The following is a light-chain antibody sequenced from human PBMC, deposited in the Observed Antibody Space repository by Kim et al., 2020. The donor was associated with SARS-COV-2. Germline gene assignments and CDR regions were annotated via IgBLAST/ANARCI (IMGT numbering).Light chain of an antibody. CDR3: NSRDSNDNVV. J-gene: IGLJ2*01. V-gene: IGLV3-19*01. CDR1: SLRSYY. CDR2: GKN. Sequence: SSELTHDTAVSVALGQTVRITCQGDSLRSYYSTWYQQKPGQAPILFIYGKNNRPSGIQDRFSGSSSGNTASLTITGTQSGDEADYYCNSRDSNDNVVFCGGTQLNVL.